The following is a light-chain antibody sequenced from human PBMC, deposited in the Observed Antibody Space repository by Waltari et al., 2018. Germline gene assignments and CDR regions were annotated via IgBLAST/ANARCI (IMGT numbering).Light chain of an antibody. Sequence: QSVLTQPPPASGTPGQRVSMSCSGISSNIGRSSVSWYQQVPGTAPKLLIYRNNQRPTGVPDRFSGSKSGTSASLAISGLRSEEEADYYCAAWDDSLSGRFFGSGTKVTVL. V-gene: IGLV1-47*01. CDR1: SSNIGRSS. CDR2: RNN. CDR3: AAWDDSLSGRF. J-gene: IGLJ1*01.